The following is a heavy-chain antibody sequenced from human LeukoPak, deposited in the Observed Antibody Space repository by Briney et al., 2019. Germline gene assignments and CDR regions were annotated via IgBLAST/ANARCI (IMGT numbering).Heavy chain of an antibody. V-gene: IGHV3-48*03. CDR2: LTTSGSTK. D-gene: IGHD5-18*01. CDR3: ARDLSGVAGYTYGRGIDY. CDR1: GFTFSNYE. J-gene: IGHJ4*02. Sequence: QAGGSLRLSCATSGFTFSNYEMNWVRQAPGKGLEWISYLTTSGSTKYYADSVKGRFTISRDNAKNSLFLQMNSLRAEDTAVYYCARDLSGVAGYTYGRGIDYWGQGTLVTVSS.